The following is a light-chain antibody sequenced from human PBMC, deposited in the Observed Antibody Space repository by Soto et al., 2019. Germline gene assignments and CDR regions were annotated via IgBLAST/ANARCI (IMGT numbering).Light chain of an antibody. CDR1: RSLDSGQ. J-gene: IGKJ5*01. V-gene: IGKV3-20*01. Sequence: EIGLTQSPGTLSLSPGESATLSCRASRSLDSGQLAWYQQKVGRAPRLLIHDAFIRATGIPDRFSGSGSGTDFTLTIARLEPEDFAVYYCQQYGGSPRPFGQGTRLETK. CDR2: DAF. CDR3: QQYGGSPRP.